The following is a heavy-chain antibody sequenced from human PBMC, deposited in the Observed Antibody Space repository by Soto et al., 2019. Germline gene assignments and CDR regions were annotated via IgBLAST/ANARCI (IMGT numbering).Heavy chain of an antibody. CDR2: ISSSSSTI. Sequence: ESGGGLVQPGGSLRLSCVASGSSVSTFGMNWVRQAPGEGLEWVAYISSSSSTIFYGGSVKGRFTASRDNAENSMYLEMNNLRVEDTAVYYCARDKGGSVAGFNWFDPWGHGTLVTVSS. J-gene: IGHJ5*02. D-gene: IGHD6-19*01. CDR1: GSSVSTFG. CDR3: ARDKGGSVAGFNWFDP. V-gene: IGHV3-48*01.